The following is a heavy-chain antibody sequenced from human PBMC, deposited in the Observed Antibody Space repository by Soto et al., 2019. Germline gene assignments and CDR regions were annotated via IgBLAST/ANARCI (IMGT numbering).Heavy chain of an antibody. CDR1: GFTFSSYS. CDR3: ARKSRYCSSTSCYGFSDY. CDR2: ISSGSSTI. Sequence: GGSLRLSCAASGFTFSSYSMNWVRQAPGKGLEWVSYISSGSSTIYYADSVKGRFTISRDNAKNSLYLQMNSLRAEDTAVYYCARKSRYCSSTSCYGFSDYWGQGTLVTVPS. J-gene: IGHJ4*02. V-gene: IGHV3-48*01. D-gene: IGHD2-2*01.